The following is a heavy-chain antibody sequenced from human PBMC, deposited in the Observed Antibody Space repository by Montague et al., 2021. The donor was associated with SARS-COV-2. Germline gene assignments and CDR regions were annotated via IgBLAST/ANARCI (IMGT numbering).Heavy chain of an antibody. CDR2: MYYTGHT. CDR1: GPSVASGNFY. V-gene: IGHV4-61*01. D-gene: IGHD6-6*01. J-gene: IGHJ4*02. Sequence: SETLSLTCTVSGPSVASGNFYWSWIRQPPGKGLEWIGYMYYTGHTNYNPSLESRVTMPVDPSKNQFSLTLTSVTAADTAVYYCARSRANVPSRPGFDYWGQRALVTVSS. CDR3: ARSRANVPSRPGFDY.